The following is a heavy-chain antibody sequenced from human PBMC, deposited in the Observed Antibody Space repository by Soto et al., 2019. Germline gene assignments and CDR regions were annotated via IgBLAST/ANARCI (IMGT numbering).Heavy chain of an antibody. D-gene: IGHD3-16*01. CDR3: AKDHGGGTYFFYSYMDV. J-gene: IGHJ6*03. V-gene: IGHV3-9*01. Sequence: EVQLVESGGGLIQPGRSLRLSCAASGFTFVDYAMHWVRQPPGKGLEWVSTISWNSGSISYADSVRGRFTISRDNAKNAPYLQMNSLTVEDTALYYCAKDHGGGTYFFYSYMDVWGKGTTVTVS. CDR1: GFTFVDYA. CDR2: ISWNSGSI.